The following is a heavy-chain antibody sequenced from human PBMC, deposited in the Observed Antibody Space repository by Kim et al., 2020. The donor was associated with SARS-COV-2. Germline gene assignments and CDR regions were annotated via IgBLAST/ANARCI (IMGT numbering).Heavy chain of an antibody. CDR3: ASVRRSKIFGVVNWFDP. Sequence: SETLSLTCTVSCGSISSYYWSWIRQPPGKGLEWIGYNYYSGSTNYNPSLKSRVTISVDTTKNQFSLKLSSVTAAYTAVYYCASVRRSKIFGVVNWFDPWGQGTLVTVSS. V-gene: IGHV4-59*01. D-gene: IGHD3-3*01. CDR2: NYYSGST. J-gene: IGHJ5*02. CDR1: CGSISSYY.